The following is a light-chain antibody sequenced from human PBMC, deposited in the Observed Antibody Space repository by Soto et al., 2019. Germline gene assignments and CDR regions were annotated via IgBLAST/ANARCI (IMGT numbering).Light chain of an antibody. CDR2: RDS. J-gene: IGLJ1*01. V-gene: IGLV1-47*01. CDR3: AEWDDSLHNFV. CDR1: SSNIGNYY. Sequence: QSALTQSPSASGTPGQRVTISCSGSSSNIGNYYVYWYRQLPGTAPKLLIYRDSQRPSGVPDRFSGSKSGTSASLAISGLRSKDEADYYCAEWDDSLHNFVFGTGXKVTV.